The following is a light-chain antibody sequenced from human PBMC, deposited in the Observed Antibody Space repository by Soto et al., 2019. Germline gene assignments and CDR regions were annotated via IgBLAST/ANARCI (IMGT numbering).Light chain of an antibody. V-gene: IGKV1-5*03. Sequence: DIQMTQSPSTPSASVGDTVTITCRASQSVNIWLAWYQQKPGRAPNLLIYLASTLASGVPSRFSGSGSGTDFTLTISSLKPDDFATYYCQQYNDYWTFGQGTKVDIK. CDR2: LAS. J-gene: IGKJ1*01. CDR3: QQYNDYWT. CDR1: QSVNIW.